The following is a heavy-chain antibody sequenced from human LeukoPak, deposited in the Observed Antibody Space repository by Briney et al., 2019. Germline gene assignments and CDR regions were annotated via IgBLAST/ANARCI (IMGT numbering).Heavy chain of an antibody. CDR2: ISSSSSTI. CDR1: GFTFSSYS. D-gene: IGHD3-3*01. V-gene: IGHV3-48*01. CDR3: ARRGMEGDFWSGSLDY. J-gene: IGHJ4*02. Sequence: GGSLRLSCAASGFTFSSYSMNWVRQAPGKGLEWVSYISSSSSTIYYADSVKGRFTISRDNAKNSLYLQMNSLRAEDTAVYYCARRGMEGDFWSGSLDYWGQGTLVTVSS.